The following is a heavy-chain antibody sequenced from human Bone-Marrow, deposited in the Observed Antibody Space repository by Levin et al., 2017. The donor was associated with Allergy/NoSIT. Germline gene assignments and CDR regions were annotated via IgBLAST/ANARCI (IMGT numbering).Heavy chain of an antibody. CDR3: AHRRTGVSQWNYGDFDY. CDR1: GFSLSTSGVG. CDR2: IYWDDDK. V-gene: IGHV2-5*02. Sequence: QTLSLTCTFSGFSLSTSGVGVGWIRQPPGKALEFLVVIYWDDDKRYSPSLKSRLTITKDTSNNQVVLTMTNMDPEDTAAYYCAHRRTGVSQWNYGDFDYWGQGTLVTVSS. D-gene: IGHD1-7*01. J-gene: IGHJ4*02.